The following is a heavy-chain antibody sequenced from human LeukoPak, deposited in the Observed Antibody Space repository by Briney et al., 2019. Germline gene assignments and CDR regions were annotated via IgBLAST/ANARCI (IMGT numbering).Heavy chain of an antibody. D-gene: IGHD5-18*01. CDR1: GGTFSSYA. V-gene: IGHV1-8*02. CDR3: ARGYTALGL. CDR2: MNPNSGNT. J-gene: IGHJ4*02. Sequence: ASVKVSCKASGGTFSSYAISWVRQAPGQGLEWMGWMNPNSGNTGYAQKFQGRVTMTRNTSKSTAYMELSSLRSEDTAVYYCARGYTALGLWGQGTLVTVSS.